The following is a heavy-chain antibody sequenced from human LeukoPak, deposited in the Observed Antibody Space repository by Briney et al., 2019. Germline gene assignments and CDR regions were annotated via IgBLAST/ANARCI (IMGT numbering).Heavy chain of an antibody. CDR3: ARDLLVVVPAASGY. V-gene: IGHV1-2*02. CDR1: GYTFTGYY. J-gene: IGHJ4*02. CDR2: INPNSGGT. Sequence: ASVKVSCKASGYTFTGYYMHWVRQAPGQGLEWMGWINPNSGGTNYAQKFQGGVTMTRDTSISTAYMELSRLRSDDTAVYYCARDLLVVVPAASGYWGQGTLVTVSS. D-gene: IGHD2-2*01.